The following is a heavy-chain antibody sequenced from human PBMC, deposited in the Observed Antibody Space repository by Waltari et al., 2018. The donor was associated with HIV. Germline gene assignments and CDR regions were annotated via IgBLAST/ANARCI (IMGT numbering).Heavy chain of an antibody. V-gene: IGHV4-34*01. J-gene: IGHJ5*02. CDR3: ARHGFKSSGGDYTGRSGNWFDP. CDR2: ISHSGGT. Sequence: QVQLQQWGAGLLKPSETLSLTCAVYGGSFSNYYWSWIRQPPGEGLGWNGEISHSGGTNYHPSLKSRLTISVDTSKKQFSLDVTSGTGADTAVYYCARHGFKSSGGDYTGRSGNWFDPWGQGTLVTVSS. D-gene: IGHD4-17*01. CDR1: GGSFSNYY.